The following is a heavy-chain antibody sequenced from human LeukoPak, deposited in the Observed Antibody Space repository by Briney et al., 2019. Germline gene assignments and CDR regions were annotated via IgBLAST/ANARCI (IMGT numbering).Heavy chain of an antibody. CDR1: GGTFSSYA. D-gene: IGHD3-9*01. Sequence: SVKVSCKASGGTFSSYAISWVRQAPGQGLEWMGGIIPIFGTANYAQKFQGRVTITTDESTSTAYMELSSLRSEDTAVYYCATTAYYDILTGKISGYYYYGMDVWGQGTTVTVSS. V-gene: IGHV1-69*05. CDR2: IIPIFGTA. J-gene: IGHJ6*02. CDR3: ATTAYYDILTGKISGYYYYGMDV.